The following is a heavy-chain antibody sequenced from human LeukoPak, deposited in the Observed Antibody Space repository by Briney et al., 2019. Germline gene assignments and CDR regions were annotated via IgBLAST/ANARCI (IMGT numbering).Heavy chain of an antibody. Sequence: GGSLRLSCAASGFTFSRYWMSWVRQAPGKGLEWVVNIKQDGSEKYYVDSVKGRFTISRDNAKNSLYLQMNSLRDEDMAVYYCARLDWNYVFFEYWGQGTLVTVSS. CDR2: IKQDGSEK. J-gene: IGHJ4*02. CDR1: GFTFSRYW. CDR3: ARLDWNYVFFEY. D-gene: IGHD1-7*01. V-gene: IGHV3-7*01.